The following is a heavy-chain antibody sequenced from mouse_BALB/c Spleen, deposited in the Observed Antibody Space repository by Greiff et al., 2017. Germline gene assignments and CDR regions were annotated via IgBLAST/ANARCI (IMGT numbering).Heavy chain of an antibody. CDR1: GYTFSSYW. D-gene: IGHD5-5*01. CDR3: ARALRTGYFDV. Sequence: QVQLQQSGAELMKPGVSVKISCKATGYTFSSYWIEWVKQRPGHGLEWIGEILPGSGSTNYNEKFKGKATFTADTSSNTAYMQLSSLTSEDSAVYYCARALRTGYFDVWGAGTTVTVSS. J-gene: IGHJ1*01. CDR2: ILPGSGST. V-gene: IGHV1-9*01.